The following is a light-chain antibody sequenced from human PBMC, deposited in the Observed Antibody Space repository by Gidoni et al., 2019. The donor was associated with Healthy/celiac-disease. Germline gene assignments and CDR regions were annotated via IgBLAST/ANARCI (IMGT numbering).Light chain of an antibody. Sequence: QSVLTQPPSLSAAPGQRVTITGSGGTSNIGSNFVSWYQQVPGTAPKLLIYDSHRQPSGIPDRLSGSSSGTSATLDITGLQPGDEADYYCATWDDNLRAVVFGGGTRLTVL. V-gene: IGLV1-51*01. CDR1: TSNIGSNF. CDR2: DSH. J-gene: IGLJ2*01. CDR3: ATWDDNLRAVV.